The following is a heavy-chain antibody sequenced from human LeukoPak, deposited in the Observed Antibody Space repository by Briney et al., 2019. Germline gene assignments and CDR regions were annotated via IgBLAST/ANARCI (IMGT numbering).Heavy chain of an antibody. D-gene: IGHD3-10*01. J-gene: IGHJ4*02. CDR3: ARDTGYYGSGSLTFDY. Sequence: GGSLRLSCAASGFTFSSYGMHWVRQAPGKGLEWVAVISYDGSNKYYVDSVKGRFTISRDNSKNTLYLQMNSLRAEDTAVYYCARDTGYYGSGSLTFDYWGQGTLVTVSS. CDR2: ISYDGSNK. CDR1: GFTFSSYG. V-gene: IGHV3-30*03.